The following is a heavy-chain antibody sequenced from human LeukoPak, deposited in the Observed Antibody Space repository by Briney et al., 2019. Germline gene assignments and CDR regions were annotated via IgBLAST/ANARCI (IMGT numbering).Heavy chain of an antibody. CDR2: ISYDGSNK. CDR1: GFTFSNYA. Sequence: PGGSLRLSCAASGFTFSNYAMHWVRQAPGKGLEWVAVISYDGSNKYYAESVKGRFTISRDNSKNTLYLQMNSLRAEDTAVYYCARGGPILSSAYYFDCWGQGTLVTVSS. J-gene: IGHJ4*02. CDR3: ARGGPILSSAYYFDC. V-gene: IGHV3-30*04. D-gene: IGHD2-21*01.